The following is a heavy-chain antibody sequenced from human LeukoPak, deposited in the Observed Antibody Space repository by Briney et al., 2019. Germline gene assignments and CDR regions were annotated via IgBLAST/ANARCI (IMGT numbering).Heavy chain of an antibody. CDR1: GFTVSSNY. CDR3: AKVGSSGWPYNWFDP. D-gene: IGHD6-19*01. Sequence: PRGSLRLSCAASGFTVSSNYMSWVRQAPGKGLEWVSAISGSGGSTYYADSVKGRFTISRDNSKNTLYLQMNSLRAEDTAVYYCAKVGSSGWPYNWFDPWGQGTLVTVSS. V-gene: IGHV3-23*01. J-gene: IGHJ5*02. CDR2: ISGSGGST.